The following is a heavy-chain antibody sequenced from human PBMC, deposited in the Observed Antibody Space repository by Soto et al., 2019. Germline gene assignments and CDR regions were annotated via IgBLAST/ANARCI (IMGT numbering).Heavy chain of an antibody. V-gene: IGHV1-69*01. CDR3: ATELGENPASPFDA. CDR1: GVTFSSET. Sequence: QVQLVQSGADVKKPGSSVKVSCQASGVTFSSETLGWVRQAPGQGLEWVGGSIPLFGTASYAQKFQGRVTLTADESTSTVYMELSSLRSDDTAVYFCATELGENPASPFDAWGQGTLVTVSS. D-gene: IGHD3-10*01. CDR2: SIPLFGTA. J-gene: IGHJ4*02.